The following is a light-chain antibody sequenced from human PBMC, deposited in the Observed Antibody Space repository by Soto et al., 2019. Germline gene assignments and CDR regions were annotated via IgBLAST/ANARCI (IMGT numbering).Light chain of an antibody. V-gene: IGLV1-51*01. CDR2: DNN. J-gene: IGLJ2*01. CDR1: SSNVGSHY. Sequence: QAVVTQPPSVSAAPGQKVTISCSGSSSNVGSHYVSWYQQLPGTAPKLLIYDNNKRPSGIPDRFSGSKSGTSATLGITGLQTGDEADYYCGTWDSSLSAGVFGGGTQLTVL. CDR3: GTWDSSLSAGV.